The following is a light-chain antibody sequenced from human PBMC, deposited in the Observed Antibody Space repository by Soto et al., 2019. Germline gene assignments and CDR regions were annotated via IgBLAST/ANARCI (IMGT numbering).Light chain of an antibody. J-gene: IGKJ5*01. V-gene: IGKV3-15*01. CDR3: QQYHHWPPIT. CDR1: QSIDSN. CDR2: RAS. Sequence: EIVLTQSPATLSVSPGERATLSCRASQSIDSNLVWYQQKPGQSPRLLMFRASTRATGIPARFSGSGSGTEFTLTISSLQSEDFAVYYCQQYHHWPPITFGQGTRLEIK.